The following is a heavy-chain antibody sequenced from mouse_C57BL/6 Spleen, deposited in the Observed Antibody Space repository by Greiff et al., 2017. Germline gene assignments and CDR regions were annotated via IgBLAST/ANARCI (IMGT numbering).Heavy chain of an antibody. CDR1: GYSITSGYY. Sequence: DVKLQESGPGLVKPSQSLSFTCSVTGYSITSGYYWNWIRQCPGNKLEWMGYRSYDGSNNYNPSLKNRISITLDTSKNQFFLKLNSVTTEDTATYYCARGGGNYGAMDYWGQGTSVTVYS. CDR3: ARGGGNYGAMDY. CDR2: RSYDGSN. D-gene: IGHD2-1*01. V-gene: IGHV3-6*01. J-gene: IGHJ4*01.